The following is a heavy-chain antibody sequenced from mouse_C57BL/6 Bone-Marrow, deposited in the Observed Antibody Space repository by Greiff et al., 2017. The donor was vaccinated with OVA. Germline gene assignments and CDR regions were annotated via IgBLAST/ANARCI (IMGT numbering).Heavy chain of an antibody. J-gene: IGHJ2*01. Sequence: EVKLMESGGGLVQPGGSLSLSCAASGFTFTDYYMSWVRQPPGKALEWLGFIRNKANGYTTEYSASVKGRFTISRDNSQSILYLQMNALRAEDSATYYCARYNDGTLDYWGQGTTLTVSS. D-gene: IGHD1-1*01. CDR3: ARYNDGTLDY. V-gene: IGHV7-3*01. CDR2: IRNKANGYTT. CDR1: GFTFTDYY.